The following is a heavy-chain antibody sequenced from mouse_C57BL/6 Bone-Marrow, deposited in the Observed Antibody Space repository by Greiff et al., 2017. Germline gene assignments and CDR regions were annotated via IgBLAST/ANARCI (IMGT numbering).Heavy chain of an antibody. V-gene: IGHV2-5*01. D-gene: IGHD1-1*01. CDR1: GFSLTSYG. J-gene: IGHJ4*01. CDR3: AKKGKKLLGGAMDS. Sequence: VKLQQSGPGLVQPSQSLSITCTVSGFSLTSYGVHWVRQSPGKGLEWLGVIWRGGSTDYNAAFMSRLSITKDNSKSQVFFKMNSLQADDTAIYYCAKKGKKLLGGAMDSWGQGTSVTVSS. CDR2: IWRGGST.